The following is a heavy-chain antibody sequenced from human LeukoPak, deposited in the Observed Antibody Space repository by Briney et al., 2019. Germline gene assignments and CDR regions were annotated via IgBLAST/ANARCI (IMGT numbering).Heavy chain of an antibody. J-gene: IGHJ4*02. V-gene: IGHV1-69*05. CDR2: IIPIFGTA. CDR3: AREVAAARFDY. Sequence: ASVKVSCKASGGTFSSYAISWVRQAPGQGLEWMGRIIPIFGTANYAQKFQGRVTITTDASTSTAYMELSSLRSEDTAVYYCAREVAAARFDYWGQGTLVTVSS. CDR1: GGTFSSYA. D-gene: IGHD6-13*01.